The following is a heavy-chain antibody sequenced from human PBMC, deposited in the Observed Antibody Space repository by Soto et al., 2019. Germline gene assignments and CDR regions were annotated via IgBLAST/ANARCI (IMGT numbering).Heavy chain of an antibody. CDR1: GFTFSSSG. V-gene: IGHV3-33*01. CDR3: ARGSGYNYDNWLDP. CDR2: IWYDGSNK. J-gene: IGHJ5*02. Sequence: GGSLRLSCAASGFTFSSSGMHWVRQAPGKGLEWVAVIWYDGSNKYYADSVKGRFTISRDSSKNTLYLQMNSLRVDDTGVYYCARGSGYNYDNWLDPWGQGTLVTVSS. D-gene: IGHD5-12*01.